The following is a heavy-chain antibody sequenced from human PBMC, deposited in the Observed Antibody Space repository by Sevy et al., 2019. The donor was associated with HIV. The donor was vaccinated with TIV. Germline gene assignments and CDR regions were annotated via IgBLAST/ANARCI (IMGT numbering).Heavy chain of an antibody. CDR1: GFTFSSYA. CDR2: ISYDGSNK. Sequence: GGSLRLSCAASGFTFSSYAMDWVRQAPGKGLEWVAVISYDGSNKYYADSVKGRFTISRDNSKNRLYLQMNSLRAEDTAVYYCAGGYDSSGYYSYGYYYYGMDVWGQGTTVTVSS. D-gene: IGHD3-22*01. J-gene: IGHJ6*02. V-gene: IGHV3-30-3*01. CDR3: AGGYDSSGYYSYGYYYYGMDV.